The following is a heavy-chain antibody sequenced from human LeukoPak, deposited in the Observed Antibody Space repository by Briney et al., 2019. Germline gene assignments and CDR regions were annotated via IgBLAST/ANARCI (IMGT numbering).Heavy chain of an antibody. V-gene: IGHV3-7*04. J-gene: IGHJ4*02. CDR1: GFTFSKFW. D-gene: IGHD1-1*01. CDR3: ARGDDFSGDH. CDR2: IHPEGNEK. Sequence: GGSLRLSFAVSGFTFSKFWMSWVRQAPGRGLEWVANIHPEGNEKYHVESVKGRFTISRDNTKNLLFLQMNGLRVEDTAVYYCARGDDFSGDHWGQGTLVTVSS.